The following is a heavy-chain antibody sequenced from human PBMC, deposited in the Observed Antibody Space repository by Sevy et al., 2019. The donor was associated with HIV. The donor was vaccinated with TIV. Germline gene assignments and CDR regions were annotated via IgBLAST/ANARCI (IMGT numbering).Heavy chain of an antibody. Sequence: VGSLRLSCAASGFTFSDYGMHWVRQAPGKGLEWVAAIWSDGNNKYYKDSVKGRFTIFRDNSKNTQYLQMNSLRVDDTAVYFCARDSRSDWYLDSWGQGTLLTVSS. V-gene: IGHV3-33*01. CDR1: GFTFSDYG. J-gene: IGHJ4*02. CDR2: IWSDGNNK. CDR3: ARDSRSDWYLDS. D-gene: IGHD6-19*01.